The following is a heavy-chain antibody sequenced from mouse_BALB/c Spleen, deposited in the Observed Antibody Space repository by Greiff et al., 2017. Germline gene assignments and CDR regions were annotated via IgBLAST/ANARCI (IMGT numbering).Heavy chain of an antibody. D-gene: IGHD1-2*01. Sequence: LQQSGAELVRPGSSVKISCKASGYAFSSYWMNWVKQRPGQGLEWIGYINPSTGYTEYNQKFKDKATLTADKSSSTAYMQLSSLTSEDSAVYYCARDGYWFAYWGQGTLVTVSA. CDR1: GYAFSSYW. CDR3: ARDGYWFAY. V-gene: IGHV1-4*01. CDR2: INPSTGYT. J-gene: IGHJ3*01.